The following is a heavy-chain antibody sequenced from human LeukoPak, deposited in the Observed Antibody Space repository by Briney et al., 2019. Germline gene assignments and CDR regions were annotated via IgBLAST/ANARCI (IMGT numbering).Heavy chain of an antibody. Sequence: GGSLRLSCAASGFTFSSHTINWIRQAPGKGLVWVSRINSDGRSTNYADSVKGRFTISRDNAKNTLYLQVNSLRAEDTAVYYCARVGATTWYRGQGTLVTVSS. D-gene: IGHD1-26*01. CDR3: ARVGATTWY. J-gene: IGHJ4*02. CDR2: INSDGRST. CDR1: GFTFSSHT. V-gene: IGHV3-74*01.